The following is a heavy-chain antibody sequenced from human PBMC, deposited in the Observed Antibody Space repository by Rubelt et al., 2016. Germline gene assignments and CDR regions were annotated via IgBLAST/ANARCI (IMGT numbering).Heavy chain of an antibody. CDR2: IKQDGSEK. CDR1: GFTFSSYW. D-gene: IGHD3-3*01. V-gene: IGHV3-7*04. Sequence: EVQLVESGGGLVQPGGSLRLSCAASGFTFSSYWMSWVRQDPGKGLEWVANIKQDGSEKYYVDSEKGRFTISRDNAKNSLYLQMNSLRAEDTSVYYCARVNYDFWSGYYSGTDYWGQGTLVTVSS. CDR3: ARVNYDFWSGYYSGTDY. J-gene: IGHJ4*02.